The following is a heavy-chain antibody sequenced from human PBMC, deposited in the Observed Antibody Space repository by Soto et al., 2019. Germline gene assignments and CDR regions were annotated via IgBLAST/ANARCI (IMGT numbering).Heavy chain of an antibody. J-gene: IGHJ5*02. V-gene: IGHV4-4*07. CDR3: ASDSTGWFDP. CDR1: GGSVSSYY. Sequence: KSSETLSLTCTGSGGSVSSYYWSWIRQPAGKGLEWIGRFYTSGNTNYNPSLKSRVTMSLDTSKNQFSLKLSSVTAADTAVYFCASDSTGWFDPWGQGTLVTVSS. D-gene: IGHD7-27*01. CDR2: FYTSGNT.